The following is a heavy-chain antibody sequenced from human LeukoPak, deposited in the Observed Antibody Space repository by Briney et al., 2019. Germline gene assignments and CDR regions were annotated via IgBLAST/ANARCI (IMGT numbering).Heavy chain of an antibody. CDR1: GFTFSSYG. D-gene: IGHD3-22*01. CDR2: ISGSGGST. Sequence: GGSLRLSCAASGFTFSSYGMHWVRQAPGKGLEWVSAISGSGGSTYYADSVKGRFTISRDNSKNTLYLQMNSLRAEDTAVHYCTRRYNYDSSGYYYVRDAFDIWGQGTMVTVSS. CDR3: TRRYNYDSSGYYYVRDAFDI. J-gene: IGHJ3*02. V-gene: IGHV3-23*01.